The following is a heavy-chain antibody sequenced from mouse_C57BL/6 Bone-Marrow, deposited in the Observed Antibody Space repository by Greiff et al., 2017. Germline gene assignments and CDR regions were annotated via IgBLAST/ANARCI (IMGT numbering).Heavy chain of an antibody. CDR3: AREASYYSYYYAMDD. CDR2: ISDGGSYT. J-gene: IGHJ4*01. V-gene: IGHV5-4*01. D-gene: IGHD2-12*01. Sequence: EVKLVESGGGLVKPGGSLKLSCAASGFTFSSYAMSWVRQTPEKRLEWVATISDGGSYTYYPDNVKGRFTISRDNAKNNLYLQMSHLKSEDTAMYYCAREASYYSYYYAMDDWGQGTSVTVSS. CDR1: GFTFSSYA.